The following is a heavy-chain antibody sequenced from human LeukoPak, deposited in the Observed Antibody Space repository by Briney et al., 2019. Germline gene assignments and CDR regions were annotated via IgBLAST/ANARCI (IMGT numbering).Heavy chain of an antibody. CDR3: GRDLPTGYAIDS. CDR2: IDYSAKVI. V-gene: IGHV3-48*01. J-gene: IGHJ4*02. D-gene: IGHD3-9*01. CDR1: GFNIRGYA. Sequence: PGGSLRLACAASGFNIRGYALDWVRQARGKGLEGLAFIDYSAKVIYYADSVKGRFAISRDDAKNSLYLQMNSLRAEDTAVYYCGRDLPTGYAIDSWGQGALVTVSS.